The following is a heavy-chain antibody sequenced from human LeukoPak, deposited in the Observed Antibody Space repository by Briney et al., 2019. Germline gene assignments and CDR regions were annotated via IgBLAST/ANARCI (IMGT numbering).Heavy chain of an antibody. CDR3: ARGPYSYASSGAFDI. CDR1: GDSISSGDYY. V-gene: IGHV4-61*02. Sequence: TLSLTCTVSGDSISSGDYYWSWIRQPAGKGLEWIGRISSSGSTNYNPSLKSRVTISVDTSKNQFSLKLSSVTAADTAVYFCARGPYSYASSGAFDIWGEGTMVTVPS. J-gene: IGHJ3*02. CDR2: ISSSGST. D-gene: IGHD3-22*01.